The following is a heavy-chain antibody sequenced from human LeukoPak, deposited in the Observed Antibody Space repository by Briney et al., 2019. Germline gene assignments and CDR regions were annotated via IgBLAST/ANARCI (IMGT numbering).Heavy chain of an antibody. V-gene: IGHV3-23*01. Sequence: GGSLRLSCAASGFTLSNFAMTWVRQAPGKGLEWVSVISVSGGSTYYADSVKGRFTISRDNSKNTLYLQMDSLRAEDTAVYFCAKQLAGSSTWYSLHFDYWGQGTLVTVSS. D-gene: IGHD2-2*01. CDR3: AKQLAGSSTWYSLHFDY. CDR2: ISVSGGST. CDR1: GFTLSNFA. J-gene: IGHJ4*02.